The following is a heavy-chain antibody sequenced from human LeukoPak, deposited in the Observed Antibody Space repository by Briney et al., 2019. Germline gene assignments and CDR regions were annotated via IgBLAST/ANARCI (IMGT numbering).Heavy chain of an antibody. J-gene: IGHJ3*02. Sequence: GGSLRLSCAASGFTFSSYEMNWVRQAPGKGLEWVSYISSSGSTIYYADSVEGRFTISRDNAKNSLYLQMNSLRAEDTAVYYCARVLCGGDCWGGRGAFDIWGQGTMVTVSS. D-gene: IGHD2-21*02. V-gene: IGHV3-48*03. CDR3: ARVLCGGDCWGGRGAFDI. CDR2: ISSSGSTI. CDR1: GFTFSSYE.